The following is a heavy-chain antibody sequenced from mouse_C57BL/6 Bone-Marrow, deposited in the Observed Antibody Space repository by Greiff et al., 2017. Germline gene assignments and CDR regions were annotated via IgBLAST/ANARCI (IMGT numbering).Heavy chain of an antibody. CDR2: LYPRSGNT. V-gene: IGHV1-81*01. CDR1: GYTFTSYG. J-gene: IGHJ2*01. CDR3: AKERLIYYFDY. Sequence: VKVVESGAELARPGASVKLSCKASGYTFTSYGISWVKQRTGQGLEWIGELYPRSGNTYYNEKFKGKATLTADKSSSTAYMELRSLTSEDSAVYFCAKERLIYYFDYWGQGTTLTVSS. D-gene: IGHD3-2*02.